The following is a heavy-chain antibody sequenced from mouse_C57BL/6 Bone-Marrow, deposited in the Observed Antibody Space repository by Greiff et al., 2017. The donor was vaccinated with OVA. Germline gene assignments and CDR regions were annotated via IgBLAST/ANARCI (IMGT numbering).Heavy chain of an antibody. CDR3: ALLWGYAMDY. D-gene: IGHD1-1*02. J-gene: IGHJ4*01. V-gene: IGHV5-12*01. Sequence: VQLKQSGGGLVQPGGSLKLSCAASGFTFSDYYMYWVRQTPEKRLEWVAYISNGGGSTYYPDTVKGRFTISRDNAKNTLYLQMSRLKSEDTAMYYCALLWGYAMDYWGQGTSVTVSS. CDR2: ISNGGGST. CDR1: GFTFSDYY.